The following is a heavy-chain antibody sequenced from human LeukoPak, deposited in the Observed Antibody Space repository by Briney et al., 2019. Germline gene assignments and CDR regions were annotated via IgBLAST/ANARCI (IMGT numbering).Heavy chain of an antibody. CDR1: SGSISSYY. CDR2: MYYRGSP. J-gene: IGHJ4*02. D-gene: IGHD3-16*01. CDR3: ARQGDDVAPVGSLDY. V-gene: IGHV4-59*08. Sequence: PSETLSLTCTVSSGSISSYYWSCIRQPPGKGREWIGYMYYRGSPNHHPPPKSRVTISVDPSSNQVSLKPSPVPAAHPAVYYGARQGDDVAPVGSLDYWGQGTLVTVSS.